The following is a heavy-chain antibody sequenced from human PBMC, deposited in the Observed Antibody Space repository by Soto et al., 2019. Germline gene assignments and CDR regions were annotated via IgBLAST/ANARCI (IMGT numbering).Heavy chain of an antibody. J-gene: IGHJ4*02. V-gene: IGHV4-59*01. D-gene: IGHD3-10*01. CDR2: IYYSGST. Sequence: SETLSLACTVSGGSISSYYWSWIRQPPGKGLDWIGYIYYSGSTNYNPSLKSRVTISVDTSKNQFSLKLSSVTAADTAVYYCARGSVMHYYGSGTXYFVYWGQGTLVTVSS. CDR1: GGSISSYY. CDR3: ARGSVMHYYGSGTXYFVY.